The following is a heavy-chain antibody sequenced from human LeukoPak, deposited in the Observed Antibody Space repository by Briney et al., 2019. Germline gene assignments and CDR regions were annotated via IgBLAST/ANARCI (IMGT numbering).Heavy chain of an antibody. V-gene: IGHV1-46*03. CDR3: ARDPLSGDAFDI. D-gene: IGHD3-10*01. J-gene: IGHJ3*02. CDR1: GYIFTSYS. Sequence: ASVKVSGKASGYIFTSYSMHWVRQAPGQGLEWMGIINPSGGSTSYAQKFQGRVTMTRDTSTSTVYMELSSLRSDDTAMYYCARDPLSGDAFDIWGQGTMVTVSS. CDR2: INPSGGST.